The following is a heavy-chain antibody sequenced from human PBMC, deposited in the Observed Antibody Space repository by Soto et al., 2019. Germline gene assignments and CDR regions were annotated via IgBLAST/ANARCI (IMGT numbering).Heavy chain of an antibody. D-gene: IGHD3-16*01. V-gene: IGHV3-48*03. CDR2: ISGSGTT. CDR1: GYTFNSHE. CDR3: ARGGIH. J-gene: IGHJ4*02. Sequence: GGSLRLSCVASGYTFNSHEMNWVRQAPGKGLEWISSISGSGTTNYAESVKGRFTVSRDNAHKSLFLEMKDLRVEDTAVYYCARGGIHWGQGTLVTVSS.